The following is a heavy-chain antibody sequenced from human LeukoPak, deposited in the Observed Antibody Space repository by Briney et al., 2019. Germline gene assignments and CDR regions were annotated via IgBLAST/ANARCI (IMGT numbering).Heavy chain of an antibody. J-gene: IGHJ4*02. CDR3: ARGFDWNYSDDY. CDR2: INPNSGGT. CDR1: GYTFTSYY. Sequence: ASVKVSCKASGYTFTSYYMHWVRQAPGQGLEWMGWINPNSGGTNYAQKFQGRVTMTRDTSISTAYMELSRLRSDDTAVYYCARGFDWNYSDDYWGQGTLVTVSS. V-gene: IGHV1-2*02. D-gene: IGHD1-7*01.